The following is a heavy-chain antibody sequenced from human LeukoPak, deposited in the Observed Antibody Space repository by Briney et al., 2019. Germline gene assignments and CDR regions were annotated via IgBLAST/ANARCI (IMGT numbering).Heavy chain of an antibody. V-gene: IGHV3-74*01. Sequence: GGSLRLSCAASGFTFNIYWMDWVRQAPGKGLIWVSRINTDGSDTTYADSVKGRFTISRDNAKNTLYLQMNSLRAEDTAVYYCARGCSGGSCYDNWGQGTLVTVYS. CDR3: ARGCSGGSCYDN. J-gene: IGHJ4*02. CDR1: GFTFNIYW. CDR2: INTDGSDT. D-gene: IGHD2-15*01.